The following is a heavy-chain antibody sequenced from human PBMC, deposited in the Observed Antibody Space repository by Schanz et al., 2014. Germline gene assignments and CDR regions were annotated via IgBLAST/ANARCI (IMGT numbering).Heavy chain of an antibody. J-gene: IGHJ6*03. Sequence: EVRLVESGGGLVKPGGSLRLSCAASGFSFSKVWMSWVRQAPGKGLEWISYISSTSRATYYADSVKGRFTVSRDKNWKTLSLQMNSLRSDDTAIYHCARENSSGYYPAVTYYIDVWGKGTTVTVSS. CDR1: GFSFSKVW. V-gene: IGHV3-21*05. CDR3: ARENSSGYYPAVTYYIDV. D-gene: IGHD3-22*01. CDR2: ISSTSRAT.